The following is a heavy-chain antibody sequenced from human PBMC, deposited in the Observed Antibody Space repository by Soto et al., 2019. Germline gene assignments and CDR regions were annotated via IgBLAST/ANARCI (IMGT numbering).Heavy chain of an antibody. D-gene: IGHD3-3*01. V-gene: IGHV5-10-1*01. CDR2: IDPSDSYT. CDR3: ARRDRITIFGVVNYRPFDY. J-gene: IGHJ4*02. CDR1: GCIFTSYW. Sequence: GESLKISCKGSGCIFTSYWISWLRQMPGKGLEWMGRIDPSDSYTNYSPSFQGHVTISADKSISTAYLQWSSLKASDTAMYYCARRDRITIFGVVNYRPFDYWGQGTLVTVSS.